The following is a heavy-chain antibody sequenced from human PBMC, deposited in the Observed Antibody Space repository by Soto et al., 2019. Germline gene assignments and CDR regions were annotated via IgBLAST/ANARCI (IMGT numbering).Heavy chain of an antibody. CDR2: IYPGDSDT. CDR1: GYSLTSYW. Sequence: PGESLKSSFKGSGYSLTSYWIGWMRQMPGKVLELMGIIYPGDSDTRYSPSFQGQVTISADKSISTAYLQWSSLKASDTAMYYCERYIEVAGSSYYGMDVWGQGNTVTVS. CDR3: ERYIEVAGSSYYGMDV. J-gene: IGHJ6*02. D-gene: IGHD6-19*01. V-gene: IGHV5-51*01.